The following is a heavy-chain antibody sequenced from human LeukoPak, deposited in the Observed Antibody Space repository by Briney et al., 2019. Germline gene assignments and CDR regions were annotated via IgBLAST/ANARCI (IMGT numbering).Heavy chain of an antibody. CDR3: ARGATYYDFWSGYQQYSFDY. Sequence: ASVKVSCKASGYTFTSYDINWVRQATGQGHEWMGWMNPNSGNTGYAQKFQGRVTMTRNTSISTAYMELSSLRSEDTAVYYCARGATYYDFWSGYQQYSFDYWGQGTLVTVSS. CDR2: MNPNSGNT. D-gene: IGHD3-3*01. CDR1: GYTFTSYD. J-gene: IGHJ4*02. V-gene: IGHV1-8*01.